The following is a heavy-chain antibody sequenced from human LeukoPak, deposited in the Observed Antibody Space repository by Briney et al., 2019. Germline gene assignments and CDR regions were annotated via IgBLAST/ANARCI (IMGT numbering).Heavy chain of an antibody. Sequence: ASVKVSCKASGYTFTGYYMHWVRQAPGQGLEWMGWINTNTGNPTYAQGFTGRFVFSLDTSVSTAYLQISSLKAEDTAVYYCARRAGSSVYDSSGYPDYWGQGTLVTVSS. V-gene: IGHV7-4-1*02. J-gene: IGHJ4*02. CDR1: GYTFTGYY. CDR2: INTNTGNP. CDR3: ARRAGSSVYDSSGYPDY. D-gene: IGHD3-22*01.